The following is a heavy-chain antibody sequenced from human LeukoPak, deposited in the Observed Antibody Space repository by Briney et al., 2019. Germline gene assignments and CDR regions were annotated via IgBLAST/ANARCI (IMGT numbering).Heavy chain of an antibody. J-gene: IGHJ5*02. V-gene: IGHV1-46*01. CDR3: ARDRSGSRWRWFDP. Sequence: GASVNVSCKASGYTFTNYYIHWVRQAAGQGVEGMGRINPTGGSASYAQKFQGRGSMTSDTSTSTLYLELSSLRSEDTAVYYCARDRSGSRWRWFDPWGQGTLVTVSS. CDR2: INPTGGSA. CDR1: GYTFTNYY. D-gene: IGHD6-13*01.